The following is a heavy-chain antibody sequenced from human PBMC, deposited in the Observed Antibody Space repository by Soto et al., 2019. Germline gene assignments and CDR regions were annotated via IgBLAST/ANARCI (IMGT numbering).Heavy chain of an antibody. J-gene: IGHJ6*02. CDR1: GGSISSYY. CDR3: ARGFAGYYYGMDV. Sequence: PSETLSLTCTVSGGSISSYYWSWIRQPPGKGLEWIGYIYYSGSTNYNPSLMSRVTISVDTSKNQFSLKLSSVTAADTAVYYCARGFAGYYYGMDVWGQGTTVTVSS. V-gene: IGHV4-59*12. CDR2: IYYSGST.